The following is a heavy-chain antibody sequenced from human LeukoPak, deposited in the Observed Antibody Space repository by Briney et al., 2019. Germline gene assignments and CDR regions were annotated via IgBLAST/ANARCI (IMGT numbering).Heavy chain of an antibody. D-gene: IGHD5-18*01. Sequence: GGSLRLSCAASGFTFSSYAMHWVRQAPGKGLEWVGRIKSKTDGGTRDYGGPVKGRFTISRDDSKNTLFLQMNSLKTEDTAVYYCTRHRGYTYGYDYWGQGTLVTVSS. CDR3: TRHRGYTYGYDY. CDR2: IKSKTDGGTR. V-gene: IGHV3-15*01. J-gene: IGHJ4*02. CDR1: GFTFSSYA.